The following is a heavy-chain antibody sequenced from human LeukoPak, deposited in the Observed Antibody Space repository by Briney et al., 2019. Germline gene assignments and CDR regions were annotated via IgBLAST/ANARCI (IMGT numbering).Heavy chain of an antibody. V-gene: IGHV4-31*03. CDR2: IYYSGTT. CDR3: AREAHCSGGSCYQNWFDP. D-gene: IGHD2-15*01. J-gene: IGHJ5*02. Sequence: KPSETLSLTCTVSAGSVSSGGYYWSWIRQHPGEGLEWIGNIYYSGTTYYNPSLKSRLTISVDTSKNQFSLKLSSVTAADTAVYYCAREAHCSGGSCYQNWFDPWGQGTLVTVSS. CDR1: AGSVSSGGYY.